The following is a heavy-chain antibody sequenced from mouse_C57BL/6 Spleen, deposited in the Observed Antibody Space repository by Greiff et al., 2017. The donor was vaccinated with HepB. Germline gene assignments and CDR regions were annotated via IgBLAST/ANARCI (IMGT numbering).Heavy chain of an antibody. D-gene: IGHD2-12*01. V-gene: IGHV1-15*01. J-gene: IGHJ3*01. CDR1: GYTFTDYD. CDR3: TRAPYYSLFAY. CDR2: IDPETGVT. Sequence: VQLQQSGAELVRPGASVTLSCKASGYTFTDYDMHWVKQTPVHGLEWIGAIDPETGVTAYNQKFKGKAILTADKSSSTAYMELRSLTSEDSAGYYCTRAPYYSLFAYWGQGTLVTVSA.